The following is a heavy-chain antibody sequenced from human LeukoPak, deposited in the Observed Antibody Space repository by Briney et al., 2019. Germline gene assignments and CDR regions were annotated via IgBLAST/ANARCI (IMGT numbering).Heavy chain of an antibody. Sequence: SETLSLTCTVSGGSISSGGYYWSWIRQHPGKGLEWIGYIYYSGSTNYNPSLKSRVTISVDTSKNQFSLKLSSVTAADTAVYYCAGTYYDFWSGSYYFDYWGQGTLVTVSS. V-gene: IGHV4-61*08. CDR3: AGTYYDFWSGSYYFDY. CDR2: IYYSGST. J-gene: IGHJ4*02. D-gene: IGHD3-3*01. CDR1: GGSISSGGYY.